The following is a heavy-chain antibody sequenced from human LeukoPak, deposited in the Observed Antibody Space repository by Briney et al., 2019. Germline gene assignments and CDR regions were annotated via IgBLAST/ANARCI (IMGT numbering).Heavy chain of an antibody. CDR1: GGSISNYY. Sequence: TSETLSLTCSVSGGSISNYYWIWIRQPPGMGLEWIGNIYYSGSTNYNPSLKSRVTISVDTSKNQLSPKLSSVTAADTAVYYCARRASTGYYSDWGQGTLVTVSS. D-gene: IGHD3-22*01. V-gene: IGHV4-59*08. J-gene: IGHJ4*02. CDR3: ARRASTGYYSD. CDR2: IYYSGST.